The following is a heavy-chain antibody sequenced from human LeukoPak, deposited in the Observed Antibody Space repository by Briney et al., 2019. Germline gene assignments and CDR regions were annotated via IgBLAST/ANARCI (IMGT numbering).Heavy chain of an antibody. D-gene: IGHD5-12*01. Sequence: GESLRISCQASGYSFTSYWIGWVRQLPGKGLELMGIIYPGDSDTRYSPSFQGQVTISADKSISTAYLQWSSLKASDTAMYYCARHGGGYSGFTKYPFDYWGQGTLVTVSS. CDR3: ARHGGGYSGFTKYPFDY. V-gene: IGHV5-51*01. J-gene: IGHJ4*02. CDR1: GYSFTSYW. CDR2: IYPGDSDT.